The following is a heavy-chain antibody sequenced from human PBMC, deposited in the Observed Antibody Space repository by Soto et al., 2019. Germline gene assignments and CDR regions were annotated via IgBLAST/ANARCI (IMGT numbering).Heavy chain of an antibody. CDR2: IIPIFGTA. CDR3: ARVRGYCSGGSCYTDAFDM. Sequence: QVQLVQSGVEVKKPGSSLKVSCKASGGTFSRSAISWVRQAPGQGLEWMGGIIPIFGTANSAQKFQGRVTFTADESTSTAYMELSSLRSEDTAVYYCARVRGYCSGGSCYTDAFDMWGQGTMVTVSS. J-gene: IGHJ3*02. CDR1: GGTFSRSA. D-gene: IGHD2-15*01. V-gene: IGHV1-69*01.